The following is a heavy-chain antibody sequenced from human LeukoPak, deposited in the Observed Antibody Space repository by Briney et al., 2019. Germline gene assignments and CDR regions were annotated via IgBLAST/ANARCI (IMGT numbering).Heavy chain of an antibody. CDR2: ISGSGGST. Sequence: PGGSLRLSCAASGFTFSSYWMHWVRQAPGKGLEWVSAISGSGGSTYYADSVKGRFTISRDNSKNTLYLQMNSLRAEDTAVYYCAKVSDYDFWSGYLDFGGYNDYWGQGTLVTVSS. CDR3: AKVSDYDFWSGYLDFGGYNDY. V-gene: IGHV3-23*01. J-gene: IGHJ4*02. D-gene: IGHD3-3*01. CDR1: GFTFSSYW.